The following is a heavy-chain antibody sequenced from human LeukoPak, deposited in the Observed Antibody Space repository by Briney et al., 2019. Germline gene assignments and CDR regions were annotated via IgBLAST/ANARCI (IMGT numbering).Heavy chain of an antibody. CDR2: IGTSSTTI. J-gene: IGHJ4*02. D-gene: IGHD6-6*01. Sequence: GGSLRLSCAASGFTFSSYTMNWVRQPPGKGLEWVSNIGTSSTTIYYADSVKGRFTISRDNAKNSLYLQMNSLRAEDTAVYYCARGGSSSSSGFDYWGQGTLVTVSS. V-gene: IGHV3-48*01. CDR3: ARGGSSSSSGFDY. CDR1: GFTFSSYT.